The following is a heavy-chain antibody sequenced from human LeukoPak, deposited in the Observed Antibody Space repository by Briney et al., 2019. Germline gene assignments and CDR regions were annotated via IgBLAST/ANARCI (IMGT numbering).Heavy chain of an antibody. CDR2: IYPGDSDT. CDR1: GYIFTNYW. CDR3: TREDDYGGNSGGY. Sequence: HGESLKISCKASGYIFTNYWIGWVRQMPGKGLEWMGIIYPGDSDTRYSPSFQGQVTISIDKSISTAYLQWSSLKASDTAMYYCTREDDYGGNSGGYWGQGTLVTVSS. D-gene: IGHD4-23*01. J-gene: IGHJ4*02. V-gene: IGHV5-51*01.